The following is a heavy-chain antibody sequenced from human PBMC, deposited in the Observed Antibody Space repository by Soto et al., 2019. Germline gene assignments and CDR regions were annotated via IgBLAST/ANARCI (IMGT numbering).Heavy chain of an antibody. CDR2: INHSGST. D-gene: IGHD2-21*02. V-gene: IGHV4-34*01. Sequence: PSETLSLTCAVYGGSFSGYYWSWIRQPPGKGLEWIGEINHSGSTNYNPSFKSRVTISIDTSKNQFSLKLSSVTATDTAVYYCARQRTTVVTQAYFDHWGQGALVTVSS. CDR3: ARQRTTVVTQAYFDH. J-gene: IGHJ4*02. CDR1: GGSFSGYY.